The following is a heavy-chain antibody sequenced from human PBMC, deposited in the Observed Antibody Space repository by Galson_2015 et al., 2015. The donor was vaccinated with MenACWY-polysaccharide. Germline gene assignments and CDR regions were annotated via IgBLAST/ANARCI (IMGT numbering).Heavy chain of an antibody. CDR2: IRHDGGYR. V-gene: IGHV3-30*02. CDR1: GFTFTFSMYG. D-gene: IGHD3-9*01. Sequence: SLRLSCAASGFTFTFSMYGIHWVRQAPGKGLEWVAFIRHDGGYRYYADSVGGQFTISRDNSRNTAFLQMSSLKTADTAVYYCAKDTTSAFTGLLDSWGRGTLVTVSS. CDR3: AKDTTSAFTGLLDS. J-gene: IGHJ4*02.